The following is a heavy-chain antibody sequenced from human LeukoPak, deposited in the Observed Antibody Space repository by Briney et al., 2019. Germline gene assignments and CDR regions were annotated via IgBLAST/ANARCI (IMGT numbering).Heavy chain of an antibody. Sequence: GGSLRLSCAASGFTFSTYSMNWVRQAPGKGLEWVSSITSTSSYIYYADSVKGRFTISRDNAKNSLYLQMNSLRAEDTAVYYCASWVVTPIDCWGQGTLVTVSS. J-gene: IGHJ4*02. CDR2: ITSTSSYI. CDR3: ASWVVTPIDC. CDR1: GFTFSTYS. D-gene: IGHD4-23*01. V-gene: IGHV3-21*01.